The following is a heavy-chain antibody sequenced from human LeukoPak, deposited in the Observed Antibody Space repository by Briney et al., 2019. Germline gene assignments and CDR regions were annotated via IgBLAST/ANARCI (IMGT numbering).Heavy chain of an antibody. D-gene: IGHD3-9*01. CDR1: GFIFSNYA. J-gene: IGHJ4*02. CDR2: VSGRDDST. Sequence: PGASLRLSCAASGFIFSNYAMSWVRQAPGKGLEWVSAVSGRDDSTYYADSVKGRFTISRDNSKNTLYLQMNSLRAEDTAVYYCAKWGDYDILTGYYDSDYWGQGTLVTVSS. V-gene: IGHV3-23*01. CDR3: AKWGDYDILTGYYDSDY.